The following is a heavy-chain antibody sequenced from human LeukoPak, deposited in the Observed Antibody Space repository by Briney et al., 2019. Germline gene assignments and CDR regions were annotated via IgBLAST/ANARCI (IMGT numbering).Heavy chain of an antibody. Sequence: EASVKVSCKASGYTFTSYGISWVRQAPGQGLEWMGWISAYNGNTNYAQKLQGRVTMTTDTSTSTAYMELSSLRSEDTAVYYCARGVRSSSWYGVLSYWGQGTLVTVSS. V-gene: IGHV1-18*01. CDR2: ISAYNGNT. J-gene: IGHJ4*02. CDR1: GYTFTSYG. D-gene: IGHD6-13*01. CDR3: ARGVRSSSWYGVLSY.